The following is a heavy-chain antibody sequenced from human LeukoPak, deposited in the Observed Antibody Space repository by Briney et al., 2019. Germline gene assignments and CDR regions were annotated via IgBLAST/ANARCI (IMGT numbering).Heavy chain of an antibody. D-gene: IGHD3-3*01. J-gene: IGHJ3*02. CDR3: AKSNGYGFGDI. Sequence: SETLSLTCAVSGGSISTSNYYWGWIRQPPGKGLEWIGNIFYSGSTYYSPSLKSRVTISLDTSRNQFSLKLNSVTAADTAVYYCAKSNGYGFGDIWGQGTMVTVSS. CDR1: GGSISTSNYY. CDR2: IFYSGST. V-gene: IGHV4-39*07.